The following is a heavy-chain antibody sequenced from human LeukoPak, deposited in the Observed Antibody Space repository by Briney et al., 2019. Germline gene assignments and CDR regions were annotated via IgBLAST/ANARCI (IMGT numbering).Heavy chain of an antibody. Sequence: SETLSLTCTVSGGSISSYYWSWIRQPPGKGLEWIGYIYYSGSTNYNPSLKSRVSISVDTSKNQFSLKLSSVTAADTAVYYCARVELPVPARGIVVPIFDYWGQGTLVTVSS. CDR2: IYYSGST. D-gene: IGHD2-21*01. CDR1: GGSISSYY. CDR3: ARVELPVPARGIVVPIFDY. V-gene: IGHV4-59*01. J-gene: IGHJ4*02.